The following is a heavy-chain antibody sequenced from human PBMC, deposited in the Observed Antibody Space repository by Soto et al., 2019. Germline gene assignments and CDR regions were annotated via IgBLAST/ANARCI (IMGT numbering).Heavy chain of an antibody. J-gene: IGHJ6*02. Sequence: VQLMQSGPVLKNPGASWKVSCKASGNTFTSYHTHCLQQALGQGLECLGKINPSDGSTDFAQKFQGRVTMTRDTSTSTLYLQLSSLTSEDTAVYYCARAFYSGSYPHYFYYFGMDVWGQGTTVTVSS. CDR2: INPSDGST. D-gene: IGHD1-26*01. V-gene: IGHV1-46*01. CDR3: ARAFYSGSYPHYFYYFGMDV. CDR1: GNTFTSYH.